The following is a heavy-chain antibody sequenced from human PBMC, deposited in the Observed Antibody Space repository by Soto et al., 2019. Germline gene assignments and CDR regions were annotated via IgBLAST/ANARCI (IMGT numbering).Heavy chain of an antibody. D-gene: IGHD3-16*02. V-gene: IGHV4-31*03. Sequence: QVQLQESGPGLVKPSQTLSLTCSVSGDSIRSGGHYWYWIRQHTGKGLEWIGYIHYSGSTSYSPSLKRRVSFSVDTSKNQFSLKLSSVTAADTAVYYCASYHPSAYFDYWGQGTLVTVSS. CDR1: GDSIRSGGHY. J-gene: IGHJ4*02. CDR2: IHYSGST. CDR3: ASYHPSAYFDY.